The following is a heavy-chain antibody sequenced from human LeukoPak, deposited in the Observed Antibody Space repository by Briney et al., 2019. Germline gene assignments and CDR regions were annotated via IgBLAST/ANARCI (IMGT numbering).Heavy chain of an antibody. D-gene: IGHD6-6*01. V-gene: IGHV3-23*01. Sequence: GGSLRLSCAGSGFAFGTYAMTWVRQAPGKGLEWASSITGSGDATYYANSVRGRFTISRDNSKNTVHLQMNTLRAEDTAVYYCVRSQYSNSHYVGDYWGQGTLVTVSS. J-gene: IGHJ4*02. CDR2: ITGSGDAT. CDR3: VRSQYSNSHYVGDY. CDR1: GFAFGTYA.